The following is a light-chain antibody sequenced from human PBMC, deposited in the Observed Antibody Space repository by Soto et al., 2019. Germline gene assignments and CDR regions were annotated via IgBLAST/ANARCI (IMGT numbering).Light chain of an antibody. CDR3: LQDFDSFPT. V-gene: IGKV1-6*01. CDR2: GAS. J-gene: IGKJ4*01. CDR1: QDIRND. Sequence: AIQMTQSPSYLSASVGDRVTITCRASQDIRNDLGWYQQRPGNAPKLLIYGASTLHSGVPSRFSGSGSGTDFNLTISSLQPEDFASYYCLQDFDSFPTFGGGTRLEIK.